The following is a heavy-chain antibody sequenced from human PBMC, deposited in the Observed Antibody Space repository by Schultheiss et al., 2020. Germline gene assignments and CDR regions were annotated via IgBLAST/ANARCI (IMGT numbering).Heavy chain of an antibody. CDR3: TKVGSSGWYGSYLHY. J-gene: IGHJ4*02. D-gene: IGHD6-19*01. Sequence: GGSLRLSCAASGFTFDDYAMHWVRQAPGKGLEWVSGISWNSGSIGYADSVKGRFTISRDNAKKSLYLQMSGLRPEDTARYYCTKVGSSGWYGSYLHYWGQGTMVTVSS. V-gene: IGHV3-9*01. CDR1: GFTFDDYA. CDR2: ISWNSGSI.